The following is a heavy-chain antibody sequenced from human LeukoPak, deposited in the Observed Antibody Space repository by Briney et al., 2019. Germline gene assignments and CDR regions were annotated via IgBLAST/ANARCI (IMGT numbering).Heavy chain of an antibody. Sequence: GASVKVSCKASGGTFSSYAISWVRQAPGQGLEWMGGIIPIFGTANYAQKFQGRVTITADKSTSTAYMELSSLRSEDTAVYYCAKEDRGFDYWGQGTLATVSS. CDR3: AKEDRGFDY. CDR2: IIPIFGTA. CDR1: GGTFSSYA. J-gene: IGHJ4*02. D-gene: IGHD2-15*01. V-gene: IGHV1-69*06.